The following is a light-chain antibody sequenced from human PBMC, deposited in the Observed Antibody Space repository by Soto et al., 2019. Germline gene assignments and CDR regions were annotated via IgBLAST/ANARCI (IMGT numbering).Light chain of an antibody. V-gene: IGLV2-14*03. CDR1: SSDVGGSNF. CDR2: DVA. Sequence: QSALTQPASVSDSPGQSITISCTGTSSDVGGSNFVSWYQQHPGKPPKLIIYDVANRPSGVSNRFSGSKSGSTASLIISRLQTEDEADYYCQSYDSDYVLFGGGTKLTVL. CDR3: QSYDSDYVL. J-gene: IGLJ2*01.